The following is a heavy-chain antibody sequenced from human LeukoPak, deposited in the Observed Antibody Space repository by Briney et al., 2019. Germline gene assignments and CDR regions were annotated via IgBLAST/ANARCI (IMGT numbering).Heavy chain of an antibody. D-gene: IGHD5-18*01. CDR1: GFTFSSYT. CDR2: ISSSSSYI. Sequence: VGSLRLSCAASGFTFSSYTMNWLRQAPGKGLEWVSSISSSSSYIYYADSVKGRFTISRDNAKNSLYLQMNSLRAEDTAVYYCARDKGSYGSDFWGQGTLVTVSS. J-gene: IGHJ4*02. CDR3: ARDKGSYGSDF. V-gene: IGHV3-21*01.